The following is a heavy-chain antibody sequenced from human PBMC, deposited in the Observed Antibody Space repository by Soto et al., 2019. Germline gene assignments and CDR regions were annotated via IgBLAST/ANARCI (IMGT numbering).Heavy chain of an antibody. CDR1: GYSFTSYW. D-gene: IGHD3-22*01. J-gene: IGHJ4*02. CDR2: IYPGDSDT. V-gene: IGHV5-51*01. Sequence: EVQLVQSGAEVKKPGESLKISCKGSGYSFTSYWIGWVRQMPGKGLEWMGIIYPGDSDTRYSPSFQGQVTISADKSISTAYLQWSSLKASDTAMYYCARRVDYDSSVLLFDYWGQGTLVTVSS. CDR3: ARRVDYDSSVLLFDY.